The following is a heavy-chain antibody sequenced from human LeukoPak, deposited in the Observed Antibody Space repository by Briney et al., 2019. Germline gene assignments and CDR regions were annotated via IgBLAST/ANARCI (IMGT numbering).Heavy chain of an antibody. Sequence: PSETLSLTCTVSGGSISSGGYYWSWIRQPPGKGLEWIGYIYHSGSTYYNPSLKSRVTISVDTSENQFSLKLSSVTAADTAVYYCARHHIYYYYYMDVRGKGTTVTVSS. CDR2: IYHSGST. V-gene: IGHV4-30-2*01. J-gene: IGHJ6*03. CDR1: GGSISSGGYY. CDR3: ARHHIYYYYYMDV.